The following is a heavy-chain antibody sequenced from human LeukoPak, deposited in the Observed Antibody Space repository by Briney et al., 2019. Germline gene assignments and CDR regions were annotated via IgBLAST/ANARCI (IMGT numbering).Heavy chain of an antibody. D-gene: IGHD6-13*01. CDR1: GFTFSSYS. CDR3: AREGQSSSSWYAGVYYYMDV. CDR2: ISSSSSYI. V-gene: IGHV3-21*01. J-gene: IGHJ6*03. Sequence: GGSLRLSCAASGFTFSSYSMNWVRQAPGKGLEWVSSISSSSSYIYYADSVKGRFTISRDNAKNSLYLQMNSLRAEDTAVYYCAREGQSSSSWYAGVYYYMDVWGKGTTVTISS.